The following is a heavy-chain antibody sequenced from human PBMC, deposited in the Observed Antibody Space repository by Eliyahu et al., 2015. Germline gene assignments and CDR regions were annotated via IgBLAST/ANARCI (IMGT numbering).Heavy chain of an antibody. D-gene: IGHD5-24*01. J-gene: IGHJ4*02. V-gene: IGHV4-34*01. CDR1: GGSFSGYY. CDR3: ARGPGVEMATTIDY. CDR2: INHSGST. Sequence: QVQLQQWGAGLLKPSETLSLTCAVYGGSFSGYYWSWIRQPPGKGLEWIGEINHSGSTNYNPSLKSRVTISVDTSKNQFSLKLSSVTAADTAVYYCARGPGVEMATTIDYWGQGTLVTVSS.